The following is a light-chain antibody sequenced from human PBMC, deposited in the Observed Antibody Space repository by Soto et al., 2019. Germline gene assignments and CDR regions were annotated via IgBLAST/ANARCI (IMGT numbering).Light chain of an antibody. CDR1: QSVSSN. V-gene: IGKV3-15*01. Sequence: EIVMTQSPATLSVSPGERATLSCRASQSVSSNLAWYQQKPGQAPRLLIYGASTRATGIPARFSGSGSGTEFTLTISILQSEDFAVYYCQQYNNSGTFGQGTKLEIK. J-gene: IGKJ2*01. CDR2: GAS. CDR3: QQYNNSGT.